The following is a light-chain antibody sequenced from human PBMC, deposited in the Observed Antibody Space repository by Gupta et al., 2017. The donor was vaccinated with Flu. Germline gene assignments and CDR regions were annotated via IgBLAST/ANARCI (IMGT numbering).Light chain of an antibody. Sequence: QSALTQPPSVCVSPGQSATISCTGTSSHIGYYDYVSWFQQHPGKAPKLIIYDVTKRSSGVPARFSGSKAGYTASLTISGLQAEDEADYHCCSFAGSYTVVFGGGTKLTVL. CDR3: CSFAGSYTVV. CDR1: SSHIGYYDY. J-gene: IGLJ2*01. V-gene: IGLV2-11*01. CDR2: DVT.